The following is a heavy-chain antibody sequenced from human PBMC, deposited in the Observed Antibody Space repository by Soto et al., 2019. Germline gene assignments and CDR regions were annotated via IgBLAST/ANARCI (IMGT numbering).Heavy chain of an antibody. CDR3: ASMGYHYGSGSYPLDY. CDR2: IYNSGST. J-gene: IGHJ4*02. CDR1: GGSISSYY. Sequence: SETLSLTCTVSGGSISSYYWTWIRQPPGKGLEWIGLIYNSGSTHYNPSLRSQVTISVDTSKNQFSLKLRSVAAADTAVYYCASMGYHYGSGSYPLDYWGQGTLVTVSS. V-gene: IGHV4-59*08. D-gene: IGHD3-10*01.